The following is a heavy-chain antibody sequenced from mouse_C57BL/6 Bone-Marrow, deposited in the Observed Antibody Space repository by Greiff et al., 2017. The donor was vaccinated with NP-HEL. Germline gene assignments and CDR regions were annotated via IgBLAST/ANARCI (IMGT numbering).Heavy chain of an antibody. D-gene: IGHD1-1*01. CDR1: GYAFSSYW. J-gene: IGHJ4*01. CDR2: IYPGDGDT. CDR3: ARSITTVVASYYYAMDY. Sequence: QVHVKQSGAELVKPGASVKISCKASGYAFSSYWMNWVKQRPGKGLEWIGQIYPGDGDTNYNGKFKGKATLTADKSSSTAYMQLSSLTSEDSAVYFCARSITTVVASYYYAMDYWGQGTSVTVSS. V-gene: IGHV1-80*01.